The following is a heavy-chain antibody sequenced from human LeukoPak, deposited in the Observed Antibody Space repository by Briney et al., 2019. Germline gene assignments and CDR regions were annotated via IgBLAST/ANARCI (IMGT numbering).Heavy chain of an antibody. D-gene: IGHD2-15*01. J-gene: IGHJ6*03. CDR1: GFTVSSNY. Sequence: GGSLRLSCAASGFTVSSNYMSWVRQAPGKGLEWVSVIYSGGSTYYADSVKGRFTISRDNSKNTLYLQMNSLRAEDTAVYYCARDEYCSGGSCSGYYMDVWGKGTTVAVSS. CDR2: IYSGGST. CDR3: ARDEYCSGGSCSGYYMDV. V-gene: IGHV3-66*02.